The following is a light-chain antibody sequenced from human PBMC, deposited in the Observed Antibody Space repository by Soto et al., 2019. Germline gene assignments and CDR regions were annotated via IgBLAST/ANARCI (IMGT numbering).Light chain of an antibody. CDR3: QTYLSAPLT. Sequence: DIQMTQSPSSLSASVGDKVTITCRATQGIANYLAWYQQKPGNPPKLLIYGASTFQSGVPSRFSGIGSGTDFTLTISSLQADDVATSYCQTYLSAPLTFGPGTSVDIK. V-gene: IGKV1-27*01. CDR2: GAS. J-gene: IGKJ3*01. CDR1: QGIANY.